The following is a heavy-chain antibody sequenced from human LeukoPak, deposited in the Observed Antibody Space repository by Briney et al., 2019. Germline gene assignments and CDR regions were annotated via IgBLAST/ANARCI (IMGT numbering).Heavy chain of an antibody. D-gene: IGHD2-2*01. CDR1: GYTFTSYY. CDR3: ARTSRGAYQLLTPNFDY. J-gene: IGHJ4*02. CDR2: INPSGGST. V-gene: IGHV1-46*01. Sequence: VASVKVSCKASGYTFTSYYMHWVRQAPGQGLEWMGIINPSGGSTSYAQKFQGRVTMTRDTSTSTVYMELSSLRSEDTAVYYCARTSRGAYQLLTPNFDYWGQGTLVTVSS.